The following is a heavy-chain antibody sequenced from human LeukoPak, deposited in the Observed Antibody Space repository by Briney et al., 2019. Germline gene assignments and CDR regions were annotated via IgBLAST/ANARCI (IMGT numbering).Heavy chain of an antibody. J-gene: IGHJ4*02. CDR3: ARGVGGYYSYYFDY. V-gene: IGHV4-34*01. CDR1: GGSFSGYY. Sequence: SETLSLTCAVYGGSFSGYYWSWIRQPPGKGLEWIGKINHSGSTNYNPSLKSRVTISVDTSKNQFSLKLSSVTAADTAVYYCARGVGGYYSYYFDYWGQGTLVTVSS. CDR2: INHSGST. D-gene: IGHD3-22*01.